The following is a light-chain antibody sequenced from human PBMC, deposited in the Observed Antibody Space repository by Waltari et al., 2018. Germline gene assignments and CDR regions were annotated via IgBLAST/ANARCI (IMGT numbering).Light chain of an antibody. J-gene: IGKJ1*01. V-gene: IGKV3-20*01. Sequence: EIVLTQSPGTLSLSPGERATFSCRASQSVSSSNLAWYQQKPGQPPRLLIYHASSRATGIPDRFSGSGSGTDFTLTISRLEPEDFAVYYCQQYETSQVTFGQGTKVEIK. CDR2: HAS. CDR3: QQYETSQVT. CDR1: QSVSSSN.